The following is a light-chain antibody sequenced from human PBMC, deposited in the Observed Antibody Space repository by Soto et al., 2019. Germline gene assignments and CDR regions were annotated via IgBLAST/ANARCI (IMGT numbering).Light chain of an antibody. CDR1: QRISSY. J-gene: IGKJ3*01. V-gene: IGKV1-39*01. CDR2: GVS. CDR3: PLPTSSPFT. Sequence: LNTYSLSASVGDRVTITCRASQRISSYLNWYQQKPGKAPKLLIYGVSSLHSGVPSRFSGSGSGTDFTLTISSLQPEDFVRYYCPLPTSSPFTFGPRSKVDI.